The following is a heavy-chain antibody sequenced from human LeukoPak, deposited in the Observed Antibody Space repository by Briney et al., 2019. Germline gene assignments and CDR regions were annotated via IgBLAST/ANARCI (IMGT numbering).Heavy chain of an antibody. CDR1: GLSFSSYA. Sequence: PWETLRLTCAASGLSFSSYAMSWVRQAPGKGLEWVSAISGSGGSTYYADSVKGRFTISRDNSKNLLYLQMNSLRAEDMAVYYCAKSGSCGYHEYYYYYYMVVWGKGTTVTVSS. D-gene: IGHD3-22*01. CDR3: AKSGSCGYHEYYYYYYMVV. CDR2: ISGSGGST. J-gene: IGHJ6*03. V-gene: IGHV3-23*01.